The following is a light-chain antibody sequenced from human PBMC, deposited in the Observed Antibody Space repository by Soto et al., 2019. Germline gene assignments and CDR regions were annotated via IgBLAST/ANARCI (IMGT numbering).Light chain of an antibody. Sequence: EIVLTQSPGTLSLSPGEIATLSCTASESVTSDYLAWYQQRPGQAPRLLIYGASTGATGLPARFSGSGSGTEFTLTINSLQAEDCAVYYCQQYYNWPRTFGQGTKVDIK. CDR1: ESVTSDY. J-gene: IGKJ1*01. CDR2: GAS. CDR3: QQYYNWPRT. V-gene: IGKV3-15*01.